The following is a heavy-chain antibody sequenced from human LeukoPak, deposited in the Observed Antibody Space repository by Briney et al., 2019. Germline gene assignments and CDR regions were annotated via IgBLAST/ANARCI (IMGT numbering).Heavy chain of an antibody. CDR3: ARGGSYLSAFDI. Sequence: GGSLRLSCAASGFTVSSNYMSWVRQAPGKGLGWVSIIYSGGSTFYADSVMGRFTISRDNSKNTLYLQMNSLRAEDTAVYYCARGGSYLSAFDIWGQGTMVTVSS. D-gene: IGHD1-26*01. CDR1: GFTVSSNY. CDR2: IYSGGST. V-gene: IGHV3-53*01. J-gene: IGHJ3*02.